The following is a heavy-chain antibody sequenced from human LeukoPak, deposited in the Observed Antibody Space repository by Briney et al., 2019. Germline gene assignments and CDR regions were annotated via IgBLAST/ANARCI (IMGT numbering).Heavy chain of an antibody. CDR3: ARDYKVG. CDR1: GFTFSNYW. Sequence: GGSLRLSCAASGFTFSNYWMSWVRQAPGRGLEWVANIKQDGSEKYYVNSVKGRFTISRDNAKNSLYLQMNSLRAEDTAVYYCARDYKVGWGQGTLVTVSS. CDR2: IKQDGSEK. V-gene: IGHV3-7*01. D-gene: IGHD3-10*01. J-gene: IGHJ4*02.